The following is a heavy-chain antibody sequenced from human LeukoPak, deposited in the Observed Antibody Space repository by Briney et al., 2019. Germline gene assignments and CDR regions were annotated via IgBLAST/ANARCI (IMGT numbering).Heavy chain of an antibody. V-gene: IGHV4-61*02. J-gene: IGHJ4*02. Sequence: PSETLSLTCTVSGGSISSGSYYWSWIRQPAGKGLEWIGRIYTSGSTNYNPSLKSRVTISVDTSKNQFSLKLSSVTAADTAVYYCARDAVGATTKGFDYWGQGILVTVSS. CDR2: IYTSGST. D-gene: IGHD1-26*01. CDR1: GGSISSGSYY. CDR3: ARDAVGATTKGFDY.